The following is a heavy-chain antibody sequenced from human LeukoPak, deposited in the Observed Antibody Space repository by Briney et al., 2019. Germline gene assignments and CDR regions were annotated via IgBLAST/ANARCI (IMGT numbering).Heavy chain of an antibody. CDR1: GGSISSDDSC. Sequence: PSQTLSLTCTVSGGSISSDDSCWTWIRQPPGKGLEWIGYIYYSGRTSFNPSLKSRVSMSVDTSKNQFSLKLSSVTAADTAVYYCARERTMVRGDIDYWGQGTLITVSS. D-gene: IGHD3-10*01. J-gene: IGHJ4*02. CDR2: IYYSGRT. V-gene: IGHV4-30-4*01. CDR3: ARERTMVRGDIDY.